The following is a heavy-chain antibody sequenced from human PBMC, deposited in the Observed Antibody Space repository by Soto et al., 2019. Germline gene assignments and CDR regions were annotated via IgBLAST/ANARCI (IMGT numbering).Heavy chain of an antibody. CDR1: GGSFSGYY. CDR2: INHSGST. D-gene: IGHD4-17*01. J-gene: IGHJ5*02. Sequence: PSETLSLTCAVYGGSFSGYYWSWIRQPPGKGLEWIGEINHSGSTNYNPSLKSRVTISVDTSKNQFSLKLSSVTAADTAVYYCSRSRRQLRCFDPWCKGTLVTVSS. CDR3: SRSRRQLRCFDP. V-gene: IGHV4-34*01.